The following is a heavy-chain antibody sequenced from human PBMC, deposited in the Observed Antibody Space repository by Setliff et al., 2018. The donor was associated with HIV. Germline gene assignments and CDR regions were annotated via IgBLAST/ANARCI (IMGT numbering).Heavy chain of an antibody. Sequence: GASVKVSCKASGGTFSRYAIAWVRQAPGQGLEWMGGIIPIVGIPNYAQKFQGRVSITADKSAITAYMELSSLRSEDTAVYYCARSTDSSSLDYWGQGTLVTVSS. CDR1: GGTFSRYA. D-gene: IGHD6-13*01. CDR3: ARSTDSSSLDY. CDR2: IIPIVGIP. V-gene: IGHV1-69*10. J-gene: IGHJ4*02.